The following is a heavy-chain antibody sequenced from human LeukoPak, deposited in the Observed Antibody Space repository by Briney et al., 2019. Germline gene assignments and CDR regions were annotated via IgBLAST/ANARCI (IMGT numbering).Heavy chain of an antibody. CDR2: IYYSGST. Sequence: PSETLSLTCPVSGGSISSSSNYWGWIRQPPGKGLEWIGNIYYSGSTYYNPSLKSRVTISVDTSKNQFSLKLSSVTAADTAVYYCARGYCTNAVCSLGPTQAWGQGTLVTVSS. CDR3: ARGYCTNAVCSLGPTQA. CDR1: GGSISSSSNY. D-gene: IGHD2-8*01. V-gene: IGHV4-39*07. J-gene: IGHJ4*02.